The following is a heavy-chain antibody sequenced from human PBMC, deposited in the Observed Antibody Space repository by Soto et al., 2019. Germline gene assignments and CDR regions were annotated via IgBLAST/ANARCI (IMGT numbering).Heavy chain of an antibody. V-gene: IGHV4-39*01. D-gene: IGHD3-10*01. CDR2: IYYSGST. CDR3: ARRVHYYGSYYYCIDV. Sequence: ETLSLTCTVSGGSISSSSYYWGWIRQPPGKGLEWIGSIYYSGSTYYNPSLKSRVTISVDTSKNQFSLKLRSVTAADTAVYYCARRVHYYGSYYYCIDVWGQGTTVTVSS. CDR1: GGSISSSSYY. J-gene: IGHJ6*02.